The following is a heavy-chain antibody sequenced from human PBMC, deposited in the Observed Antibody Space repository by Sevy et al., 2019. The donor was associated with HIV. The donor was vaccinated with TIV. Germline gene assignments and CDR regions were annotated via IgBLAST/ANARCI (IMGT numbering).Heavy chain of an antibody. Sequence: ASVKVSCKASGGTFSSYAISWVRQAPGQGLEWMGGIIPIFGTANYAQKFQGRVTSTADESTSTAYMELSSLRSEDTAVYYCARDCNGDFWSGSFDYWGQGTLVTVSS. CDR3: ARDCNGDFWSGSFDY. D-gene: IGHD3-3*01. CDR2: IIPIFGTA. V-gene: IGHV1-69*13. J-gene: IGHJ4*02. CDR1: GGTFSSYA.